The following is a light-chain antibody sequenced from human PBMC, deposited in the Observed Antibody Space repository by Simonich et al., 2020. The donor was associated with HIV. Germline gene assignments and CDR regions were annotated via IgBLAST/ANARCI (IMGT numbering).Light chain of an antibody. Sequence: DIVMTQSPDSLAVSLGERATINCKSSQSVLYSSNNKNYLAWYQQKPVPPPKQLIYWASTRESGVPDRFSGSGSGTDFTLTISSLQAEDVAVYYCQQYYSTPPTFGQGTKVEIK. CDR2: WAS. V-gene: IGKV4-1*01. CDR3: QQYYSTPPT. CDR1: QSVLYSSNNKNY. J-gene: IGKJ1*01.